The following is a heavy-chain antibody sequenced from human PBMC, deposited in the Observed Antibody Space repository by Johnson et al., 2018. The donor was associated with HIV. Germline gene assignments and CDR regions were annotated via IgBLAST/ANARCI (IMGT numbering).Heavy chain of an antibody. CDR3: AKDATLQDGTGAFDI. V-gene: IGHV3-NL1*01. Sequence: QMQLVESGGGLVQPGRSLRLSCAASGFTFDDYAMHWVRQAPGKGLEWVSVLFSGGDTYYADSVRGRFTISRDNSKNTLYLQMNSLRAEDTAVYYCAKDATLQDGTGAFDIWGQGTMVTVSS. J-gene: IGHJ3*02. CDR2: LFSGGDT. CDR1: GFTFDDYA. D-gene: IGHD1-1*01.